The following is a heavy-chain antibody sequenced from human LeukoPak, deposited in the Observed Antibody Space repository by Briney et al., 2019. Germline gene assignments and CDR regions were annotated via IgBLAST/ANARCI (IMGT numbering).Heavy chain of an antibody. CDR1: GFTFSDYW. V-gene: IGHV3-7*01. J-gene: IGHJ4*02. CDR2: IKNDGSKK. Sequence: GGSLRLSCAGSGFTFSDYWMSWVRQAPGKGLEWVANIKNDGSKKYFMDSVKGRFTISRDNSKNTLYLQMNSLRAEDTAVYYCAREGDYGDYVFDYWGQGTLVTVSS. CDR3: AREGDYGDYVFDY. D-gene: IGHD4-17*01.